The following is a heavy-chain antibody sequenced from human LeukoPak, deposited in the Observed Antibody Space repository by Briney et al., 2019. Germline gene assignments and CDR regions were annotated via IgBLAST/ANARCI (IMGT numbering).Heavy chain of an antibody. CDR3: AKEGRSLQTY. V-gene: IGHV3-7*03. J-gene: IGHJ4*02. D-gene: IGHD5-24*01. CDR1: GFMFSSNW. CDR2: IKEDGTET. Sequence: GGSLRLSCAASGFMFSSNWMSWVRLTPGKGLEWVANIKEDGTETYYVDSVKGRFTISRDNAKNSLYLQMNSLRVEDTAVYYCAKEGRSLQTYWGQGTLVTVSS.